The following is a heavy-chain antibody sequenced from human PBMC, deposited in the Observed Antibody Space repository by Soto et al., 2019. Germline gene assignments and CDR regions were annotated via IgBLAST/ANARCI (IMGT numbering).Heavy chain of an antibody. D-gene: IGHD5-12*01. V-gene: IGHV3-7*03. Sequence: GGSLRLSCAASGFTFSSSRMSWVRQAPGKGLEWVASIHQDGSEIDYVDSVKGRFTISRDNAKSSLSLQMNSLRVEDTAVYYCARVQWLRFDSFNIWGQGTMVTVSS. CDR2: IHQDGSEI. J-gene: IGHJ3*02. CDR3: ARVQWLRFDSFNI. CDR1: GFTFSSSR.